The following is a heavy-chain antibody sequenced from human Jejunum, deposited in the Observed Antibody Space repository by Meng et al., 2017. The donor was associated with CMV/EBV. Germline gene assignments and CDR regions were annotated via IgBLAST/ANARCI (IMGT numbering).Heavy chain of an antibody. CDR3: SSFDYAGHPDSFDI. D-gene: IGHD3-9*01. CDR2: FYTGGQT. Sequence: ASGLSVSANNMNWGRQAPGKGREWVSVFYTGGQTYYADAVKGRFTISRDTSKNTVDLQMNSLRAEDTAVYYCSSFDYAGHPDSFDIWGQGTLVTVSS. CDR1: GLSVSANN. J-gene: IGHJ4*01. V-gene: IGHV3-53*01.